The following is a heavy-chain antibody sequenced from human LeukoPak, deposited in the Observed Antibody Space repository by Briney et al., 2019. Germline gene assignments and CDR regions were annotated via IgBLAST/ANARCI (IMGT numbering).Heavy chain of an antibody. Sequence: KPGGSLRLSCAASGFTFSSYRMNWVRQAPGKGLEWVSSISSSSSYIYYADSVKGRFTISRDNAKNSLYLQMNSLRAEDTAVYYCARDLMLYGWELLVAFDIWGQGTMVTVSS. D-gene: IGHD1-26*01. V-gene: IGHV3-21*01. J-gene: IGHJ3*02. CDR3: ARDLMLYGWELLVAFDI. CDR1: GFTFSSYR. CDR2: ISSSSSYI.